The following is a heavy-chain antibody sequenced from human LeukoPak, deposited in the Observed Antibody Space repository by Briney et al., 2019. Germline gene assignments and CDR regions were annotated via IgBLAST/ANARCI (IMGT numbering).Heavy chain of an antibody. CDR2: ISYDGSNK. J-gene: IGHJ4*02. V-gene: IGHV3-30*04. D-gene: IGHD3-3*01. CDR3: ARGSGPYELYYFDY. CDR1: GFTFSSYA. Sequence: GRSLRLSCAASGFTFSSYAMHWVRQAPGKGLEWVAVISYDGSNKYYADSVKGRFTISRDNSKNTLYLQMNSLRAEDTAVYYCARGSGPYELYYFDYWGQGTLVTVSS.